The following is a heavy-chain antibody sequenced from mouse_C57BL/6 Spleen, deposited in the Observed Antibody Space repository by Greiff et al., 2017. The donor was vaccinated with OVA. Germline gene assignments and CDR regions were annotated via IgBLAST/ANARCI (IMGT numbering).Heavy chain of an antibody. Sequence: QVQLQQSGAELVRPGTSVKVSCKASGYAFTNYLIEWVKQRPGQGLEWIGVINPGSGGTNYNEKFKGKATLTADKSSSTAYMQLSSLTSEDSAVYCCAGYWGTAQAPFAYWGQGTLVTVSA. CDR1: GYAFTNYL. CDR3: AGYWGTAQAPFAY. V-gene: IGHV1-54*01. D-gene: IGHD3-2*02. J-gene: IGHJ3*01. CDR2: INPGSGGT.